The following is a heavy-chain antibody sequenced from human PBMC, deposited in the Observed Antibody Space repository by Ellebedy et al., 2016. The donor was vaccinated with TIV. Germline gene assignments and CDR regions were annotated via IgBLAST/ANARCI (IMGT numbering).Heavy chain of an antibody. D-gene: IGHD2-15*01. CDR3: ARNRYCSGGDCYAYGY. J-gene: IGHJ4*02. CDR2: INSDGSST. Sequence: GESLKISCAASGFTFSSNWMHWVRQAPGKGLVWVSRINSDGSSTNYADSVKCRFTISRDNAKNTLYLQMNSLRTDDTAVYYCARNRYCSGGDCYAYGYWGQGTLVTVSS. V-gene: IGHV3-74*01. CDR1: GFTFSSNW.